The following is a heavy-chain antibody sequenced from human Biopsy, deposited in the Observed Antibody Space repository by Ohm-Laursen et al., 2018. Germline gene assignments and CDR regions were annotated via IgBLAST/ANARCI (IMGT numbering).Heavy chain of an antibody. V-gene: IGHV4-59*01. CDR2: ISYTGYT. CDR1: RGSISSYY. CDR3: ARGSNEYGGLYFPH. Sequence: TLSLTCTVSRGSISSYYWSWIRQPPGKGLEWIGHISYTGYTSYKSSLKSRVTISLDTSRKHFSLRLTSLAAADTAVYYCARGSNEYGGLYFPHWGQGTLVTVSS. D-gene: IGHD4-23*01. J-gene: IGHJ1*01.